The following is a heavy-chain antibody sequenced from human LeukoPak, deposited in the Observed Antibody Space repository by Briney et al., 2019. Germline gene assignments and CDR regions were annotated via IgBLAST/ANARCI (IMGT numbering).Heavy chain of an antibody. D-gene: IGHD3-9*01. CDR3: ARGGTVLRYSDWWKANYYMDV. J-gene: IGHJ6*03. Sequence: SETLSLTCAVYGGSFSGYYWSWIRQPPGKGLEWIGEINHSGSTNYNPSLKSRVTISVDTSKNQFSLKLSSVTAADTAVYYCARGGTVLRYSDWWKANYYMDVWGKGTTVTVS. CDR2: INHSGST. V-gene: IGHV4-34*01. CDR1: GGSFSGYY.